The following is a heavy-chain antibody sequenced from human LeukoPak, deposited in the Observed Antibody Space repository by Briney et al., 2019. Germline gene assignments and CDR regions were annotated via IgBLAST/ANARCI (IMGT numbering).Heavy chain of an antibody. CDR3: VRNIYTSSYYFDY. D-gene: IGHD6-6*01. Sequence: PSETLSLTCTVSGGSISSSSYYWGWLRQPPGKGLEWIGSIYYSGSTYYNPSLKSRVTISVDTSKNQFSLKLNSMTAADTAVYYCVRNIYTSSYYFDYWGQGTLVTVSS. V-gene: IGHV4-39*07. CDR2: IYYSGST. CDR1: GGSISSSSYY. J-gene: IGHJ4*02.